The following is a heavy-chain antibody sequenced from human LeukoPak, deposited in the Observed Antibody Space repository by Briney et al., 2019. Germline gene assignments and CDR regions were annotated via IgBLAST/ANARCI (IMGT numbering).Heavy chain of an antibody. CDR3: SSTSLAWAGFDY. J-gene: IGHJ4*02. CDR2: IYSGGST. D-gene: IGHD2-2*01. V-gene: IGHV3-53*01. Sequence: GGSLRLSCAASGFTVSSNYMSWVRQAPGKGLEWVSVIYSGGSTCYADSVKGRFSISRDNSKNTLYLQMNSLRAEDTAVYYCSSTSLAWAGFDYWGQGTLVTVSS. CDR1: GFTVSSNY.